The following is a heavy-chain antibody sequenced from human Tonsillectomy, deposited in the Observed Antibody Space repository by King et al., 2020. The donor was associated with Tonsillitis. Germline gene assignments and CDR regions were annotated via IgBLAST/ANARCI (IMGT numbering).Heavy chain of an antibody. V-gene: IGHV4-39*07. D-gene: IGHD2-15*01. Sequence: QLQESGPGLVKPSETLSLTCSVSGGSISSSSHYWGWIRQPPGKGLEWIGSVYYGGSAYYNPSLRSRLTISVDTSKNRFSLKVNSMIAADTPVYYCARVPRGGPTGGGAFEIWGQGTMVTVSP. CDR3: ARVPRGGPTGGGAFEI. CDR1: GGSISSSSHY. J-gene: IGHJ3*02. CDR2: VYYGGSA.